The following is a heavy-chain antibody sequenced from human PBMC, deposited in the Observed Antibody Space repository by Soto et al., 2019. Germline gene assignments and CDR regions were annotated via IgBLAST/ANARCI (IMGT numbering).Heavy chain of an antibody. Sequence: GAPVKASCKASGGTFSSYTISSVRQAPGQGLEWMGKIIPILGIANYAQKFQGRVTITADKCTSTAYMELSSLRFEDRAVYYCARGPSLRYCSGGSCYSNYYYYYYMDVWGKGTTVTVSS. CDR1: GGTFSSYT. D-gene: IGHD2-15*01. CDR2: IIPILGIA. V-gene: IGHV1-69*02. CDR3: ARGPSLRYCSGGSCYSNYYYYYYMDV. J-gene: IGHJ6*03.